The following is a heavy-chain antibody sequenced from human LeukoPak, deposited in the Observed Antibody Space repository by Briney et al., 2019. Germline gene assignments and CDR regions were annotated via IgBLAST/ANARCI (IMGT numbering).Heavy chain of an antibody. J-gene: IGHJ4*02. CDR3: ARDGKGFWSGYYLN. D-gene: IGHD3-3*01. CDR1: GYSISSGYY. Sequence: PSETLSLTCTVSGYSISSGYYWGWIRPPPGKGLEWIGSIYHSGSTYYNPSLKSRVTISVDTSKNQFSLKLSSVTAADTAVYYCARDGKGFWSGYYLNWGQGTLVTVSS. CDR2: IYHSGST. V-gene: IGHV4-38-2*02.